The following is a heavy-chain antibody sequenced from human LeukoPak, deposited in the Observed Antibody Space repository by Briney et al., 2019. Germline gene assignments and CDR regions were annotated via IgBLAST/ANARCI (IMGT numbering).Heavy chain of an antibody. D-gene: IGHD1-26*01. CDR1: GYTITSYQ. CDR3: ARELVGAEFDY. CDR2: INPSGGST. V-gene: IGHV1-46*01. J-gene: IGHJ4*02. Sequence: ASVKVSCKASGYTITSYQIHWVRQAPGQGLEWMGVINPSGGSTRSAEKFQGRVTMTRDTSTSTVYMELSSLRSEDTAVYYCARELVGAEFDYWGQGSLVTVSS.